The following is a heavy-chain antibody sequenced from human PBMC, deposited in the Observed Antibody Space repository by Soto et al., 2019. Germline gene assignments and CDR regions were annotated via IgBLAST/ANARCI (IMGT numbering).Heavy chain of an antibody. J-gene: IGHJ5*02. CDR3: ARDRCSSTSCYFREYNWSDP. CDR1: GGTFSSYA. Sequence: GASVKVSCKASGGTFSSYAISWVRQAPGQGLEWMGGIIPIFGTANYAQKFQGRVTITADESTSTAYMELSSLRSEDTAVYYCARDRCSSTSCYFREYNWSDPWGQGTLVTVSS. CDR2: IIPIFGTA. V-gene: IGHV1-69*13. D-gene: IGHD2-2*01.